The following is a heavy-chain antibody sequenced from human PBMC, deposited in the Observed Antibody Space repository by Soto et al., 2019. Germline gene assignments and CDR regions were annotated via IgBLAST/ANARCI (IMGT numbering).Heavy chain of an antibody. V-gene: IGHV3-49*03. CDR3: TREYYYDSSGYLLFDY. J-gene: IGHJ4*02. Sequence: GGSLRLSCTASGFTFGDYAMSWFRQAPGKGLEWVGFIRSKAYGGTTEYAASVKGRFTISRDDSKSIAYLQMNSLKTEDTAVYYCTREYYYDSSGYLLFDYWGQGTLVTVSS. D-gene: IGHD3-22*01. CDR2: IRSKAYGGTT. CDR1: GFTFGDYA.